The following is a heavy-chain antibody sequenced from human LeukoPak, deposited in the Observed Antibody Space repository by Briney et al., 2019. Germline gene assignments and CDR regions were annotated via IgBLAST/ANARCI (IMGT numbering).Heavy chain of an antibody. V-gene: IGHV3-30-3*01. Sequence: GGSLRLSCAASGFTFSSYAMHWVRQAPGKGLEWVAVISYDGSNKYYADSVKGRFTISRDNSKNTLYLQMNGLRAEDTAVYYCANLLESGSYPAGDAFDIWGQGTMVTVSS. CDR3: ANLLESGSYPAGDAFDI. D-gene: IGHD1-26*01. J-gene: IGHJ3*02. CDR1: GFTFSSYA. CDR2: ISYDGSNK.